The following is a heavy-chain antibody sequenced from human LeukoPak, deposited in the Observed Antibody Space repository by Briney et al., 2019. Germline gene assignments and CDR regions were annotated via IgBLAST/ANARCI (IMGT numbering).Heavy chain of an antibody. D-gene: IGHD6-19*01. CDR2: ISAYNGNT. CDR1: GYTFTSYG. CDR3: ARDNGIAVAGAHGY. Sequence: ASVTVSCKASGYTFTSYGISWVRQAPGQGLEWMGWISAYNGNTNYAQKLQGRVTMTTDTSTSTAYMELRSLRSDDTAVYYCARDNGIAVAGAHGYWGQGTLVTVSS. V-gene: IGHV1-18*01. J-gene: IGHJ4*02.